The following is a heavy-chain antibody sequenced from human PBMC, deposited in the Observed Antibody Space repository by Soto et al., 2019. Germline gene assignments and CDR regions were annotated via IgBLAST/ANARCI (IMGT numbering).Heavy chain of an antibody. CDR2: INSDGSST. CDR1: GFTFSSYW. J-gene: IGHJ4*02. CDR3: ARVYDYGDYGGDY. Sequence: GGSLRLSCAASGFTFSSYWMHWVRQAPGKGLVWVSRINSDGSSTSYADSVKGRFTISRDNAKNTLYLQMNSLRAEDTAVYYCARVYDYGDYGGDYWGQGTLVTVSS. V-gene: IGHV3-74*01. D-gene: IGHD4-17*01.